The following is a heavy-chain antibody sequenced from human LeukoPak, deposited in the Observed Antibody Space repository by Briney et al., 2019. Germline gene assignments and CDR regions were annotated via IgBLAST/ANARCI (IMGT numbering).Heavy chain of an antibody. Sequence: QPGGSLRLSCAASGFTFTTYFMTWVRQAPGKGLEWVAHINKDGSEKYYVDSVKGRFTISRDNAKNSVYLQMNSLRAEDTAVYYCAIGPTRFTGYFDYWGQGTLVTVSS. V-gene: IGHV3-7*01. J-gene: IGHJ4*02. CDR1: GFTFTTYF. D-gene: IGHD3-16*01. CDR3: AIGPTRFTGYFDY. CDR2: INKDGSEK.